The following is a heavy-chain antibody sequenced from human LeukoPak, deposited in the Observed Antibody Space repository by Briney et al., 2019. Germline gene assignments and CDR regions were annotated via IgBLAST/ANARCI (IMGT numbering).Heavy chain of an antibody. CDR1: GGSFSGYD. CDR3: ARMGRGPGVRGAARYFDL. Sequence: KTSETLSLTWAVYGGSFSGYDWSWISQPPGKGLEWIGEINNSGSTNYNPSLKSRVTISVDTSKNQFSLKLFSVSAADTAVYYCARMGRGPGVRGAARYFDLWGRGTLVTVSS. CDR2: INNSGST. J-gene: IGHJ2*01. D-gene: IGHD3-10*01. V-gene: IGHV4-34*01.